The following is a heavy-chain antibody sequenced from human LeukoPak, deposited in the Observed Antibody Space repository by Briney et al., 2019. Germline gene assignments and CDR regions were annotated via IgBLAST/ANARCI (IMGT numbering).Heavy chain of an antibody. V-gene: IGHV3-21*01. D-gene: IGHD3-9*01. CDR1: GFTFSSYS. Sequence: GGSLRLSCAASGFTFSSYSMNWVRQAPGKGLEWVSSISSSSSYIYYADSVKGRFTISRDNAKNPLYLQMNSLRAEDTAVYYCARCPLRYFDWLPHDAFDIWGQGTMVTVSS. J-gene: IGHJ3*02. CDR2: ISSSSSYI. CDR3: ARCPLRYFDWLPHDAFDI.